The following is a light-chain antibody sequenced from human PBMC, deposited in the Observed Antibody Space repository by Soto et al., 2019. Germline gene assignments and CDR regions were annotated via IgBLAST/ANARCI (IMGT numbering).Light chain of an antibody. J-gene: IGKJ1*01. CDR1: QGIGND. Sequence: DIQMTQSPSSLSASVGDRVTITCRASQGIGNDLGWYQQKPGTAPKRLIYAASSLQSGIPDRFSGSGSGTDFTLTISRLEPEDFAVYYCQQYGSSGTFGQGTKVDIK. CDR2: AAS. V-gene: IGKV1-17*01. CDR3: QQYGSSGT.